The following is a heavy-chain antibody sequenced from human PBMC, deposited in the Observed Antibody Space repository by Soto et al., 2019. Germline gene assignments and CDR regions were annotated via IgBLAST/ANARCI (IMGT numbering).Heavy chain of an antibody. CDR2: MNPNSGNT. J-gene: IGHJ6*02. CDR3: AREYPRTYYYGSGSYSGRYYYYGMDV. V-gene: IGHV1-8*01. D-gene: IGHD3-10*01. CDR1: GYTFTSYD. Sequence: ASVKVSCKASGYTFTSYDINWVRQATGQGLEWMGWMNPNSGNTGYAQKFQGRVTMTRNTSISTAYMELSSLRSEDTAVYYCAREYPRTYYYGSGSYSGRYYYYGMDVWGQGTTVTVS.